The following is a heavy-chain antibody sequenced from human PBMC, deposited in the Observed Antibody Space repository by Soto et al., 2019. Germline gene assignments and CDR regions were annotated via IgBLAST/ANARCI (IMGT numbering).Heavy chain of an antibody. CDR1: GSPISSGDYY. CDR2: IYYSGTT. J-gene: IGHJ4*02. CDR3: ARLERRVGATGGYYFDY. V-gene: IGHV4-30-4*02. D-gene: IGHD1-26*01. Sequence: SETLSLTCTFSGSPISSGDYYWTWIRQRPGQGLEWIGYIYYSGTTYYNPSLKSRVTISLDTSKNQFSLTLSSVTAADTAVYYCARLERRVGATGGYYFDYWGQG.